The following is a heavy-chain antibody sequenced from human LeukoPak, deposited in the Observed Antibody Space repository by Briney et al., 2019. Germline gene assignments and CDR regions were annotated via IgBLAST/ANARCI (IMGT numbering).Heavy chain of an antibody. V-gene: IGHV3-23*01. CDR1: GFTFSSSA. D-gene: IGHD2-8*02. CDR3: AKDVLGIYWYFDL. CDR2: ISASGGST. Sequence: TGGSLRLSCAASGFTFSSSAMSWVRQVPGKGLEWVSGISASGGSTSYADSVRGRFTISRDNSKNTLYVQMNSLRDEDTAVYYCAKDVLGIYWYFDLWGRGTLVTVSS. J-gene: IGHJ2*01.